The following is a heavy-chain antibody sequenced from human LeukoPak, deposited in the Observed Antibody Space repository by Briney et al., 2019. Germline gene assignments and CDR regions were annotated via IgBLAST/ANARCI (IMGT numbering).Heavy chain of an antibody. V-gene: IGHV1-8*01. CDR2: MNPNSGNT. Sequence: GASVKVSCKASGYTFTSYDINWVRQATGQGLEWMGWMNPNSGNTGYAQKFQGRVTMARNTSISTAYMELSSLRSEDTAVYYCARTPAGYYNDFDYWGQGTLVTVSS. J-gene: IGHJ4*02. CDR1: GYTFTSYD. CDR3: ARTPAGYYNDFDY. D-gene: IGHD3-9*01.